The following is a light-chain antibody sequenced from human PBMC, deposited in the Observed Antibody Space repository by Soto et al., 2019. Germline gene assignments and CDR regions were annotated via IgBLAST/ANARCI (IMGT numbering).Light chain of an antibody. V-gene: IGLV2-11*01. CDR2: DVS. CDR3: CSYAGSYTYV. Sequence: QSALTQPGSVSGSPGQSVTRSCTGTSSDFGGYNYVSWYQQHPGKAPKLMIYDVSKRPSGVPDRFSGSKSGNTASLTISGLQAEDEADYYCCSYAGSYTYVFGTGTKVTVL. CDR1: SSDFGGYNY. J-gene: IGLJ1*01.